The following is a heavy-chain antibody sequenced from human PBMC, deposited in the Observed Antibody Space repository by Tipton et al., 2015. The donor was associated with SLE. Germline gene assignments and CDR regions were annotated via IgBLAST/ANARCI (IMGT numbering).Heavy chain of an antibody. V-gene: IGHV4-4*07. CDR1: GGSISSYY. CDR2: IYTSGST. CDR3: ARGGGLVAFDI. J-gene: IGHJ3*02. D-gene: IGHD6-6*01. Sequence: LRLSCTVSGGSISSYYWSWIRLHAGKGLEWIGRIYTSGSTNYNPSLKSRVTMSVDTSKNQFSLKVSSVTAADTAVYYCARGGGLVAFDIWGQGTMVTVSS.